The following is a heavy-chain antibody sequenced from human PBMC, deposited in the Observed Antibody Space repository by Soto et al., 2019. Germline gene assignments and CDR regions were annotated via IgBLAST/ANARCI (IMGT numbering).Heavy chain of an antibody. J-gene: IGHJ3*02. CDR2: IGTAGDT. Sequence: PGGSLRVYCAASGFSFSSYDMNWVRQATGKGLEWVSAIGTAGDTYYPGSVKGRFTISRENAKNSLYLQMNSLRAGDTAVYYCARGSWYVDYENFAFDIWGQGTMVTVSS. V-gene: IGHV3-13*01. D-gene: IGHD4-17*01. CDR3: ARGSWYVDYENFAFDI. CDR1: GFSFSSYD.